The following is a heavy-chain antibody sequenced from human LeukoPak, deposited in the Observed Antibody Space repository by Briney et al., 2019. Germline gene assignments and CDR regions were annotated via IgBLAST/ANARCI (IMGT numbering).Heavy chain of an antibody. CDR1: GFTVSSNY. CDR2: IYSGGTT. J-gene: IGHJ6*02. CDR3: AREELWGAGNGMDV. Sequence: GGSLRLSCAASGFTVSSNYMSWVRQAPGKGLEWVSVIYSGGTTYYADSVKGRFTISRDNSKNTLYLQMNSLRAEDTAVYCCAREELWGAGNGMDVWGQGTTVTVSS. D-gene: IGHD5-18*01. V-gene: IGHV3-53*01.